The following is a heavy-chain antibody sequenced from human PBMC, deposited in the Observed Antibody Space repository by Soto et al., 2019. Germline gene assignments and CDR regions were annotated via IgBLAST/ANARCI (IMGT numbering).Heavy chain of an antibody. D-gene: IGHD6-19*01. CDR3: ARGAKLRYSSGWCDAFDI. Sequence: EVQLVQSGAEVKKPGESLKISCKGSGYSFTSYWIGWVRQMPGKGLEWTGIIYPGDSDTRYSPSFQGQVTISADKSISTAYLQWSSLKASDTAMYYCARGAKLRYSSGWCDAFDIWGQGTMVTVSS. J-gene: IGHJ3*02. V-gene: IGHV5-51*03. CDR1: GYSFTSYW. CDR2: IYPGDSDT.